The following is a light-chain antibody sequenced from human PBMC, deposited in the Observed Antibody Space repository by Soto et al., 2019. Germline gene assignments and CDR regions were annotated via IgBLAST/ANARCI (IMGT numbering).Light chain of an antibody. Sequence: EIVLTQSPATLSLSPGERATLSCRASHSVSSYLAWYQQKPGQAPRLLIYGASTRATSIPARFSGSGSGTDFTLTISSLQPEDFATYYCQQLNSYPTFGGGTKVDIK. CDR2: GAS. CDR1: HSVSSY. V-gene: IGKV3-11*01. J-gene: IGKJ4*01. CDR3: QQLNSYPT.